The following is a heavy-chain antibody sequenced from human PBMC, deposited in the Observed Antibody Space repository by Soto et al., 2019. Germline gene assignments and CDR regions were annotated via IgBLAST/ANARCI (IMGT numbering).Heavy chain of an antibody. CDR2: IYPGDSDS. CDR1: GYICTNYW. CDR3: ASLSRLEPRSAFEY. Sequence: PGESLKIYCKGSGYICTNYWIGWVRQMPGKGLEWMGIIYPGDSDSKYSPSFRGQVTIQDDKSINTAYLQWSSLKASDTATYYCASLSRLEPRSAFEYWGQGTRGTLSA. J-gene: IGHJ4*02. D-gene: IGHD1-1*01. V-gene: IGHV5-51*01.